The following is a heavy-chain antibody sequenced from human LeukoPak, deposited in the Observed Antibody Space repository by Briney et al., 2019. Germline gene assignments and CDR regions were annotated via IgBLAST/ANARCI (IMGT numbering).Heavy chain of an antibody. CDR3: ARVFGGFWNAGNYFDY. V-gene: IGHV1-2*06. CDR2: INPNSGGT. Sequence: GASVKVSCKASGYTFTGYYMHWVRQAPGQGLEWMGRINPNSGGTNYAQKFQGRVTMTRDTSISTAYMELSSLRSEDTAVYYCARVFGGFWNAGNYFDYWGQGTLVTVSS. J-gene: IGHJ4*02. D-gene: IGHD1-1*01. CDR1: GYTFTGYY.